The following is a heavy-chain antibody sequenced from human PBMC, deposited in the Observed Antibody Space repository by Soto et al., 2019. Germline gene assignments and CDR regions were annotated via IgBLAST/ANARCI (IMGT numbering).Heavy chain of an antibody. CDR3: ARAVLTGSPHDALNI. Sequence: PGGSLRLSCAASGFTFSRFSMSWVRQTPGRGLEWVANIRYNSSDMNYDESVKGRFTISRDNAKNSLYLQMSSLRAEDTAVYYCARAVLTGSPHDALNIWGQETMVTV. CDR2: IRYNSSDM. CDR1: GFTFSRFS. J-gene: IGHJ3*02. D-gene: IGHD1-20*01. V-gene: IGHV3-21*04.